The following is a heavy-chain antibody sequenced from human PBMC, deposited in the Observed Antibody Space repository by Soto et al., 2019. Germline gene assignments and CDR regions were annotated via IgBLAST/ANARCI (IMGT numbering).Heavy chain of an antibody. Sequence: GGSLRLSCAASGFTFSDYYMSWIRQAPGKGLEWVSYISSSSSSTSYADSMKGRFTISRDNAKNSLYLQMNSLRAEDTAVYYCARYYYASGSYHYYFDYWGQGTLVTSPQ. CDR1: GFTFSDYY. CDR3: ARYYYASGSYHYYFDY. V-gene: IGHV3-11*06. D-gene: IGHD3-10*01. CDR2: ISSSSSST. J-gene: IGHJ4*02.